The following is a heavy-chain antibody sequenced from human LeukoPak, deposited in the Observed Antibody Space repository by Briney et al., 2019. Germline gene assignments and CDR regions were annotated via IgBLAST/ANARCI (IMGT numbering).Heavy chain of an antibody. J-gene: IGHJ4*02. CDR1: GVSITSSC. D-gene: IGHD4-11*01. Sequence: KASETLSLTCTVSGVSITSSCWSWIRQPPGKGLEWIGYIHYTGNTNHNPSLKNRVTISVDTSKNQFSLKLSSVTAADTAIYYCAKYGHYNFDYWGQGTLVTVSS. V-gene: IGHV4-59*01. CDR2: IHYTGNT. CDR3: AKYGHYNFDY.